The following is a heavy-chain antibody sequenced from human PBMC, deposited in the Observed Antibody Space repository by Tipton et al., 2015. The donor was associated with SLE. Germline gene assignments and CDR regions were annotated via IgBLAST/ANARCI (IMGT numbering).Heavy chain of an antibody. D-gene: IGHD4-17*01. CDR1: AGSFTGYY. Sequence: TLSLTCKVSAGSFTGYYWSWVRQSPTKGLEWIGEIDHTGSTNSNPSLKSRVTISVDKSKNQFSLKLSSVTVADTAVYYCAKDYNHDNADYNWGQGTLVIVSS. CDR2: IDHTGST. CDR3: AKDYNHDNADYN. J-gene: IGHJ4*02. V-gene: IGHV4-34*01.